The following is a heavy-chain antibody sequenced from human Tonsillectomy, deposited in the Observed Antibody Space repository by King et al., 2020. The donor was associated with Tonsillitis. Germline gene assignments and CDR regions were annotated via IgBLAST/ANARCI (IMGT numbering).Heavy chain of an antibody. J-gene: IGHJ5*02. D-gene: IGHD3-10*01. V-gene: IGHV4-34*01. CDR3: ARSYYNSNDYNAP. Sequence: VQLQQWGAGLLKPSETLSLTCAVYGGSFSGHYWSWIRQPPGKGLESIGEINDSGSTNSNPSLKSRVTISVDTSKNQFSLKLSSVTAADTAVYYCARSYYNSNDYNAPWGQGTLVTVSS. CDR1: GGSFSGHY. CDR2: INDSGST.